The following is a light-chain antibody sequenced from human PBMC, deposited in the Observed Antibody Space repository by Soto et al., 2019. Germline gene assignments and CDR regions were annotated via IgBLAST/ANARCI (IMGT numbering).Light chain of an antibody. CDR3: QQYGGSSCT. V-gene: IGKV3-20*01. CDR1: HSVITSY. CDR2: CXS. Sequence: ESVLTQSPGALSLSQGERATLSXRASHSVITSYLAWYQQQPGXAPRLXXDCXSSRATGSPDRLSGSGSATDFTLTISRLEPEDFAVYYFQQYGGSSCTFGQGTKVDI. J-gene: IGKJ1*01.